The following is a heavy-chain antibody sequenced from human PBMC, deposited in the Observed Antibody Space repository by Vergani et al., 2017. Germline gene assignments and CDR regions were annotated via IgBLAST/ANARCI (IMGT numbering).Heavy chain of an antibody. CDR2: ISARYPST. Sequence: EVQLLQSGGGVIQPGGSVRLSCAASGFTFSACPMTWVRQAPGKGLEWVSAISARYPSTYYADSVKGRFTISRDNSKNMLYLQMNSLRAEDTAVYYCARDLALLWFGVLDYWGQGTLVTVSS. CDR3: ARDLALLWFGVLDY. V-gene: IGHV3-23*01. CDR1: GFTFSACP. D-gene: IGHD3-10*01. J-gene: IGHJ4*02.